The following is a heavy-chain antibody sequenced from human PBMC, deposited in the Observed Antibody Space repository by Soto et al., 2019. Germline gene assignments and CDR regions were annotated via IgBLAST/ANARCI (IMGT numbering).Heavy chain of an antibody. CDR3: ARGGTRSTDLLTY. D-gene: IGHD1-26*01. J-gene: IGHJ4*02. Sequence: SETLSLTCSVSGGSIRNYYWSWIRQPAGKGLEWIGRIYSIGSANYNPSLKSRGTMSVDTSKNQVSLKVNAVTAADTAVYFCARGGTRSTDLLTYWGQGTQVTVSS. CDR2: IYSIGSA. V-gene: IGHV4-4*07. CDR1: GGSIRNYY.